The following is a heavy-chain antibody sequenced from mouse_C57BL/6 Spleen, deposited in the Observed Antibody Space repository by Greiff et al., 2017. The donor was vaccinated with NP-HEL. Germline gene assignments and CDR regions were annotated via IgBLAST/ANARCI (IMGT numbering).Heavy chain of an antibody. CDR3: ASTTVVDYYAMDY. J-gene: IGHJ4*01. Sequence: EVQLQESGGDLVKPGGSLKLSCAASGFTFSSYGMSWVRQTPDKRLEWVATISSGGSYTYYPDSVKGRFTISRDNAKNTLYLQMSSLKSEDTAMYYCASTTVVDYYAMDYWGQGTSVTVSS. CDR2: ISSGGSYT. V-gene: IGHV5-6*01. CDR1: GFTFSSYG. D-gene: IGHD1-1*01.